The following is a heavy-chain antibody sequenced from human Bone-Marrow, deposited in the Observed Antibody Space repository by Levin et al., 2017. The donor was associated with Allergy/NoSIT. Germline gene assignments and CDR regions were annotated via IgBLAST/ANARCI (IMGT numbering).Heavy chain of an antibody. D-gene: IGHD7-27*01. J-gene: IGHJ4*02. CDR2: FDPEDNET. Sequence: ASVKVSCKVSGHTLTELSMHWVRQSPGGGLEWLGGFDPEDNETIYTPNFQGRITMTEDTSTDTAYMDLRTLRSDDTAVYYCATSESRRRGGRLSNWGLFDYWGQGTLVTVSS. CDR3: ATSESRRRGGRLSNWGLFDY. V-gene: IGHV1-24*01. CDR1: GHTLTELS.